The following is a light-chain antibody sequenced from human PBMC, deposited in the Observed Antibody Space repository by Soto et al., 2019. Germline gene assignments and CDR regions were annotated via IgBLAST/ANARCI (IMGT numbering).Light chain of an antibody. CDR2: LNSDGSH. CDR3: QTWSTGIRV. J-gene: IGLJ3*02. V-gene: IGLV4-69*01. Sequence: QLVLTQSPSASASLGASVKLTCTLSSGHSSYAIAWHQQQPEKGPRYLMKLNSDGSHINGDGIPDRFSGSSSGAERYLTISSLQSEDEADYYCQTWSTGIRVFGGGTQLTVL. CDR1: SGHSSYA.